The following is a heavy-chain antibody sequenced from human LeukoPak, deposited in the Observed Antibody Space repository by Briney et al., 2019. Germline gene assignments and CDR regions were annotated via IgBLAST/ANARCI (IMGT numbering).Heavy chain of an antibody. CDR2: ASGDGSHK. Sequence: GGSLRLSCATSGFSFTAYTIHWVRQAPGEGPEWVALASGDGSHKQYAASVQGRFTISRDNSKSTVYLEMNSLKEGDTGIYYCARAVSSSWYAAYWGHGTRVTVSS. V-gene: IGHV3-30*04. J-gene: IGHJ4*01. CDR1: GFSFTAYT. D-gene: IGHD6-13*01. CDR3: ARAVSSSWYAAY.